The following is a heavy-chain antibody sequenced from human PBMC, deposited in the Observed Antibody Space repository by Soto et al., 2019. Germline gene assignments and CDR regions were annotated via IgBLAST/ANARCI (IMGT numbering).Heavy chain of an antibody. Sequence: GGSLRLSCVASGFPFSSSSMNWVRQAPGKRLEWLSSISGTSDYIFYADSVKGRFTISRDNAKNSLYLQMNSLRDEDTAVYYCGGGRFYADYDENGMEVWGQGTMVSVSS. CDR2: ISGTSDYI. CDR1: GFPFSSSS. V-gene: IGHV3-21*04. CDR3: GGGRFYADYDENGMEV. J-gene: IGHJ6*02. D-gene: IGHD4-17*01.